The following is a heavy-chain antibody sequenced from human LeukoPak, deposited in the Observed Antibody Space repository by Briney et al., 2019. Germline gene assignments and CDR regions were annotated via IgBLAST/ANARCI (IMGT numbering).Heavy chain of an antibody. Sequence: GESLQISCKGSESSFATYWIGWVRQLPGQGLEWMGIIFPGDSDTRYSPSFQGQVTISADKSISTAYLQWSSLKASDTAIYYCASEYCSGGNCYFDYWGQGTLVTVSS. V-gene: IGHV5-51*01. D-gene: IGHD2-15*01. CDR1: ESSFATYW. J-gene: IGHJ4*02. CDR2: IFPGDSDT. CDR3: ASEYCSGGNCYFDY.